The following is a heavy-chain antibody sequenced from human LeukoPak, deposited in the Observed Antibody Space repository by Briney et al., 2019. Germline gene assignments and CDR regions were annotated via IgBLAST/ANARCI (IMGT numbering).Heavy chain of an antibody. Sequence: GASVKVSCKASGGTFSSYATSWVRQAPGQGLEWMGGIIPIFGTANYAQKFQGRATITADESTSTAYMELSSLRSEDTAVYYCAREFFGDYGSYYFDYWGQGTLVTVSS. CDR3: AREFFGDYGSYYFDY. CDR1: GGTFSSYA. CDR2: IIPIFGTA. V-gene: IGHV1-69*01. J-gene: IGHJ4*02. D-gene: IGHD4-17*01.